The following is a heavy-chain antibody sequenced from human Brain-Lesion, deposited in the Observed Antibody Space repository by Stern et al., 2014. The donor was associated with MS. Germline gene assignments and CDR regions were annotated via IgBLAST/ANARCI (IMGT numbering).Heavy chain of an antibody. CDR1: GFTFRTFG. J-gene: IGHJ4*02. CDR3: GKDRQLWTYFFDY. V-gene: IGHV3-30*18. CDR2: ISYDGGDT. D-gene: IGHD2-21*01. Sequence: QVQLVESGGGVVYPGRPLRLSCAASGFTFRTFGMHWVRQAPGKGLEWVAFISYDGGDTYYADSVQGRFTISRDNSKNTLYLQMNSLRVEDTAVYHCGKDRQLWTYFFDYWGQGSLVTVSS.